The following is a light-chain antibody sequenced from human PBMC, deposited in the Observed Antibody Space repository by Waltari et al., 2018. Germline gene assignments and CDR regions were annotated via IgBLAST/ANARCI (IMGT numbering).Light chain of an antibody. CDR1: QSIDSN. CDR2: VAS. CDR3: LQTYSTVWT. V-gene: IGKV1-39*01. Sequence: DIQVTQSPSSLSASVGDTVTITCRASQSIDSNLNWFQQIPGKAPKLLIYVASSLQSGVPSRFSGSGSGTDFTLTITSLQPEDFAVYFCLQTYSTVWTFGQGTKVEVK. J-gene: IGKJ1*01.